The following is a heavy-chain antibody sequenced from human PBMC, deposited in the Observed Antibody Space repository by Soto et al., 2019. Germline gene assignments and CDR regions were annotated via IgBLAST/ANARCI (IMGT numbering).Heavy chain of an antibody. V-gene: IGHV1-2*02. CDR3: ARGGGVGVAGSAAFDM. Sequence: QLHLVQSGAVVKKPGASVTVSCSASGYPVTAYYMHWVRQAPGRGLEWMGGINPATGAAKYTQTFQGRVTMTRATSTSTGFTELSGLTSEDTAVFYCARGGGVGVAGSAAFDMWGQGTLVTVSS. CDR1: GYPVTAYY. CDR2: INPATGAA. J-gene: IGHJ3*02. D-gene: IGHD3-3*01.